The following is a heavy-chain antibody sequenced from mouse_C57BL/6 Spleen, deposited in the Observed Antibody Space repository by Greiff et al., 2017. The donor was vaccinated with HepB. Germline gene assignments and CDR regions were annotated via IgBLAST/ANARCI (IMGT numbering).Heavy chain of an antibody. J-gene: IGHJ4*01. D-gene: IGHD1-1*01. CDR3: ANHYYVSSYDYYAMDY. CDR1: GYAFSSSW. Sequence: VQLQQSGPELVKPGASVKISCKASGYAFSSSWMNWVKQRPGKGLEWIGRIYPGDGDTNYNGKFKGKATLTADKSSSTADMQLSSLTSEDSAVYFCANHYYVSSYDYYAMDYWGQGTSVTVSS. V-gene: IGHV1-82*01. CDR2: IYPGDGDT.